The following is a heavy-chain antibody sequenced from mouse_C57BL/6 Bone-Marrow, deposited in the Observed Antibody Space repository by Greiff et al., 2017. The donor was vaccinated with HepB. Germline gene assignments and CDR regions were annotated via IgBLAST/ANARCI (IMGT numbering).Heavy chain of an antibody. CDR2: INPGSGGT. D-gene: IGHD2-4*01. CDR1: GYAFTNYL. Sequence: QVQLKQSGAELVRPGTSVKVSCKASGYAFTNYLIEWVKQRPGQGLEWIGVINPGSGGTNYNEKFKGKATLTADKSSSTAYMQLSSLTSEDSAVYFCAREDYGNKNYFDYWGQGTTLTVSS. CDR3: AREDYGNKNYFDY. V-gene: IGHV1-54*01. J-gene: IGHJ2*01.